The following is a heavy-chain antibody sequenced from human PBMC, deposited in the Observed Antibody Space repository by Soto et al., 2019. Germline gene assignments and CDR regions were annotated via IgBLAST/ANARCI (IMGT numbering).Heavy chain of an antibody. J-gene: IGHJ5*02. CDR3: AKDKTASGPHNWFDP. CDR1: GFTFSSYG. Sequence: GGSLRLSCAASGFTFSSYGMHWVRQAPGKGLEWVAVISYDGSNKYYADSVKGRFTISRDNSKNTLYLQMNSLRAEDTAVYYCAKDKTASGPHNWFDPWGQGTLVTVSS. CDR2: ISYDGSNK. V-gene: IGHV3-30*18. D-gene: IGHD6-25*01.